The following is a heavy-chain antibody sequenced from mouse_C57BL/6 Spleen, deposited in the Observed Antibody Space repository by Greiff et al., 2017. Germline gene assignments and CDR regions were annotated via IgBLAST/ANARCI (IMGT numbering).Heavy chain of an antibody. Sequence: QVQLKQPGAELVRPGSSVKLSCKASGYTFTSYWMHWVKQRPIQGLEWIGNIDPSDSETHYNQKFKDKATLTVDKSSSTAYMQLSSLTSEDSAVYYCARAYGSSYFAMDYWGQGTSVTVSS. CDR1: GYTFTSYW. J-gene: IGHJ4*01. D-gene: IGHD1-1*01. V-gene: IGHV1-52*01. CDR3: ARAYGSSYFAMDY. CDR2: IDPSDSET.